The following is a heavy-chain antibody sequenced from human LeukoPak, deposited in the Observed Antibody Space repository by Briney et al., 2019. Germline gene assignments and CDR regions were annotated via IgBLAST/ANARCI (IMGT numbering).Heavy chain of an antibody. CDR2: IYTSGST. Sequence: SQTLSLTCTVSGGSISSGSYYWSWIRQPAGKGLEWIGRIYTSGSTNYNPSLKSRVTISVDTSKNQFSLKLSSVTAADTAVYYCARSGFDEGWFDPWGQGTLVTVSS. CDR1: GGSISSGSYY. J-gene: IGHJ5*02. CDR3: ARSGFDEGWFDP. D-gene: IGHD5-12*01. V-gene: IGHV4-61*02.